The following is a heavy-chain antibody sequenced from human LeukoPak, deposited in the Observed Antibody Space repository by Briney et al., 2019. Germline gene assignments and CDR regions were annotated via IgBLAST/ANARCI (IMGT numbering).Heavy chain of an antibody. Sequence: AESLTLSCPASGFTFSSYAMHWVRHAPGKGLEWVAVISYDGSNKYHAESVKGRFSISRDNSKKMLYLQMNSLRAEDTAVYYCARVPNYYDSSGYYLQIDYWGQGTLVTVSS. CDR1: GFTFSSYA. D-gene: IGHD3-22*01. V-gene: IGHV3-30-3*01. CDR3: ARVPNYYDSSGYYLQIDY. CDR2: ISYDGSNK. J-gene: IGHJ4*02.